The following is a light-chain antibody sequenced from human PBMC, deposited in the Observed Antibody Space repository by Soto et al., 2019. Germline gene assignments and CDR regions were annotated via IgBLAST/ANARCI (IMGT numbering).Light chain of an antibody. CDR3: QRFGSSPPIT. Sequence: ELVMTQSPATLSVSPWERVTLSCRASQSVSSDLAWYQQKPGQAPRLLIYGASTRAAGIPDRFSGSGSGTDFTLTITRLEPEDFAVYYCQRFGSSPPITFGQGTRLEIK. CDR1: QSVSSD. V-gene: IGKV3-20*01. J-gene: IGKJ5*01. CDR2: GAS.